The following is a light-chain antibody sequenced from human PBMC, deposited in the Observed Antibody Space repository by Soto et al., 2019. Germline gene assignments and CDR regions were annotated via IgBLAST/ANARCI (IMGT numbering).Light chain of an antibody. Sequence: QSVLTQPASVSGSPGQSITISCTGTSSDVGGYNYVSWYQQHPGKAPKLMIYDVSDRPSGVSNRFSASKSGNTASRTISGLQAEDEADYYCCSYTSSSTPWVFGTGTKVTVL. CDR2: DVS. CDR1: SSDVGGYNY. CDR3: CSYTSSSTPWV. V-gene: IGLV2-14*01. J-gene: IGLJ1*01.